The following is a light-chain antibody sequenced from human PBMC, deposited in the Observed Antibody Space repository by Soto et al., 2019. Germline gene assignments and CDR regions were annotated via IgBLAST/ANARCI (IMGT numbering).Light chain of an antibody. CDR1: QSVGNN. J-gene: IGKJ4*01. CDR2: EAS. V-gene: IGKV3-11*01. CDR3: QQHAHWPLT. Sequence: EIVLTQSPDTLSLSPGERATLSCRASQSVGNNLAWYQQKPGQAPGLLIYEASTRATGIPARFSGSGSGTDFTLTISSLEPEDFAVYYCQQHAHWPLTFGGGTKVDIK.